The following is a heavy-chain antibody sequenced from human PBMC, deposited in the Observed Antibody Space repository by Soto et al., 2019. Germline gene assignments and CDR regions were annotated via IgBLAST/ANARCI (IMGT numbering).Heavy chain of an antibody. CDR1: GYTFSMFG. CDR2: CTVYNGNT. D-gene: IGHD2-2*01. J-gene: IGHJ4*02. CDR3: ARGSRLLSRDK. Sequence: QVQLVQSGAEVKKPGASVKVSCKASGYTFSMFGINWVRQAPGQGLEWMGRCTVYNGNTIHAQKFQGRVTLTTDTLTDSASLRLRRLTSDDSAVYYWARGSRLLSRDKWGQGTLVTVSS. V-gene: IGHV1-18*01.